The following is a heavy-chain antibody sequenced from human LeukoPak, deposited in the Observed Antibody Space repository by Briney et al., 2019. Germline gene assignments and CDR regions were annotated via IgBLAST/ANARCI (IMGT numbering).Heavy chain of an antibody. CDR2: INHSGST. CDR1: GGSISSSTYY. V-gene: IGHV4-39*07. Sequence: SETLSLTCTVSGGSISSSTYYWGWIRQPPGKGLEWIGEINHSGSTNYNPSLKSRVTISVDTSKNQFSLKLSSVTAADTAVYYCARPRAIYGSGSYYYWGQGTLVTVSS. J-gene: IGHJ4*02. D-gene: IGHD3-10*01. CDR3: ARPRAIYGSGSYYY.